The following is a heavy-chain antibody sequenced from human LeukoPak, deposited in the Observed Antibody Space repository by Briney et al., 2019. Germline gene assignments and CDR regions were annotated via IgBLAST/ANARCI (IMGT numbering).Heavy chain of an antibody. Sequence: GGSLRLSCAASGFTFSSYSMNWARQAPGEGLEWVSSISSSSSYIYYADSVKGRFTISRGNARNSLYLQMNRLGAEDTAVYYCASSIRGYSDKGLDSWGQGTLVTVSS. CDR2: ISSSSSYI. CDR1: GFTFSSYS. CDR3: ASSIRGYSDKGLDS. D-gene: IGHD5-12*01. J-gene: IGHJ4*02. V-gene: IGHV3-21*01.